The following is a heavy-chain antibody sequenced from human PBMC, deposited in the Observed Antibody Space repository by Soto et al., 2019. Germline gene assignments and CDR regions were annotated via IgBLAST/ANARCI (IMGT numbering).Heavy chain of an antibody. CDR2: ISGSGGST. CDR1: GFTFSSYA. D-gene: IGHD2-15*01. J-gene: IGHJ4*02. V-gene: IGHV3-23*01. Sequence: GGSLRLSCAASGFTFSSYAMSWVRQAPGKGLEWVSAISGSGGSTYYADSVKGRFTISRDNSKNTLYLQMNSLRAEDTAVYYCAKDPFPYCSGGSCYQDYWGQGTLVTVSS. CDR3: AKDPFPYCSGGSCYQDY.